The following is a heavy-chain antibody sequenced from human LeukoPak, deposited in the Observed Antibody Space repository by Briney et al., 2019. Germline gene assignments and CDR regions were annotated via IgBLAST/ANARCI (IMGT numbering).Heavy chain of an antibody. V-gene: IGHV4-4*07. J-gene: IGHJ1*01. Sequence: PSQTQGLPRAVSVDSISIYYWNWIRHPAGKGREWIVRVYSSGTTSYHSSLESRVTMSVDTSKKQFSLKLSSVTAADTAVYCGARHTDDLGYFQHWGQGTLVTVSS. CDR1: VDSISIYY. CDR2: VYSSGTT. CDR3: ARHTDDLGYFQH. D-gene: IGHD3-16*01.